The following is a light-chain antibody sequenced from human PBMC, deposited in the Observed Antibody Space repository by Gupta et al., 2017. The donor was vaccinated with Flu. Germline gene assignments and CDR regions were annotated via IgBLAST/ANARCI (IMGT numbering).Light chain of an antibody. CDR3: QQYDSLSIT. CDR2: DAS. CDR1: QDIDKY. J-gene: IGKJ4*01. Sequence: DIQMTQSPSSLSASVGDRVTITCQASQDIDKYLSWYQQNPGKAPKLLIYDASNLETGVPSRFTGSGSGTHFTFTINSLQPEDFGTYYCQQYDSLSITFGGGTKVEIE. V-gene: IGKV1-33*01.